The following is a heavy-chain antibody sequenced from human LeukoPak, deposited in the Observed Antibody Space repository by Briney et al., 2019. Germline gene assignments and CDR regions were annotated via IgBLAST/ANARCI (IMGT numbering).Heavy chain of an antibody. Sequence: GGSLRLSCAASGFTFSSYSMNWVRQAPGKGPEWVSSISSSSSYIYYADSVKGRFTISRDNAKNSLYLQMNSQRAEDTAVYYCARDRKGAYDFWSGYLRAYGMDVWGQGTTVTVSS. D-gene: IGHD3-3*01. V-gene: IGHV3-21*01. CDR1: GFTFSSYS. CDR3: ARDRKGAYDFWSGYLRAYGMDV. CDR2: ISSSSSYI. J-gene: IGHJ6*02.